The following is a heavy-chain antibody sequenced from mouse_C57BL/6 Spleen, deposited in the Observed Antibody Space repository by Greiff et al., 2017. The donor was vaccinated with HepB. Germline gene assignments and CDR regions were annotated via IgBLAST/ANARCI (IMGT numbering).Heavy chain of an antibody. CDR1: GFTFSDYG. D-gene: IGHD2-3*01. CDR3: ARDGYPWFAY. Sequence: EVMLVESGGGLVKPGGSLKLSCAASGFTFSDYGMHWVRQAPEKGLEWVAYISSGSSTIYYADTVKGLFTISRDNAKNTLFLQMTSLRSEDTAMYYCARDGYPWFAYWGQGTLVTVSA. CDR2: ISSGSSTI. J-gene: IGHJ3*01. V-gene: IGHV5-17*01.